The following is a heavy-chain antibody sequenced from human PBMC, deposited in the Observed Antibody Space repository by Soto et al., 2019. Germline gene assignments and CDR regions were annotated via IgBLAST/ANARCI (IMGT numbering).Heavy chain of an antibody. CDR3: ARDTGWMAAAGKNYYGMDV. CDR1: GGTFSSYA. Sequence: QVQLVQSGAEVKKPGSSVKVSCKASGGTFSSYAISWVRQAPGQGLEWMGGIIPIFGTANYAQKFQGRVTITADKSTSTAYMELSSLRSEDTAVYYCARDTGWMAAAGKNYYGMDVWGQGTTVTVSS. V-gene: IGHV1-69*06. J-gene: IGHJ6*02. D-gene: IGHD6-13*01. CDR2: IIPIFGTA.